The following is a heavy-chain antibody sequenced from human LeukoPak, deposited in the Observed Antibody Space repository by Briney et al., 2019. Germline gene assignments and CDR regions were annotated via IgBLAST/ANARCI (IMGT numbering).Heavy chain of an antibody. D-gene: IGHD5-18*01. V-gene: IGHV3-23*01. Sequence: GGSLRLSCAASGFTFNSYATTWVRQAPGKGLEWVSAISGSGGSTYYADSVKGRFTISRDNSKNTLYLQMNSLRAEDTAVYYCAKGPVDTAMDYYYYGMDVWGQGTTVTVSS. J-gene: IGHJ6*02. CDR3: AKGPVDTAMDYYYYGMDV. CDR1: GFTFNSYA. CDR2: ISGSGGST.